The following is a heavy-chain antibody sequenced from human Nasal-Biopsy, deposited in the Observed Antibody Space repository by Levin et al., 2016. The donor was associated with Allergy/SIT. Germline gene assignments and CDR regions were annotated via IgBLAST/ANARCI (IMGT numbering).Heavy chain of an antibody. D-gene: IGHD2-2*01. V-gene: IGHV3-21*06. CDR1: GFTFRTYN. Sequence: GGSLRLSCAASGFTFRTYNMNWVRQTPGTGLELVSSISSRGDNIYYADSLKGRVTISRDNAKNSLYLQVNNLKVEDTAVYYCAREGVDSKYPPLDSWGQGTLVTVSS. CDR3: AREGVDSKYPPLDS. J-gene: IGHJ5*01. CDR2: ISSRGDNI.